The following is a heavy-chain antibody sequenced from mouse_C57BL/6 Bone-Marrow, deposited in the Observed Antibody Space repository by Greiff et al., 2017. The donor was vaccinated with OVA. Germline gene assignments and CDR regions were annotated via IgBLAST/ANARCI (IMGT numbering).Heavy chain of an antibody. J-gene: IGHJ4*01. Sequence: QVQLQQSGAELVRPGASVTLSCKASGYTFTAYEMHWVKQTPVHGLEWIGAIDPETGGTASNQKFKGKAILTADKSSSTAYMELRSLTSEDSTVYYCTRGYSNYYAMDYWGQGTSVTVSA. CDR3: TRGYSNYYAMDY. V-gene: IGHV1-15*01. D-gene: IGHD2-5*01. CDR1: GYTFTAYE. CDR2: IDPETGGT.